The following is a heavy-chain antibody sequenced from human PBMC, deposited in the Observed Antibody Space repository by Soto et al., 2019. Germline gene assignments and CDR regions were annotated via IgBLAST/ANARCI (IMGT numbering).Heavy chain of an antibody. J-gene: IGHJ4*02. CDR3: ARGSGYSYGYHYFDY. CDR2: IYYSGST. CDR1: GGSVSSGSYY. V-gene: IGHV4-61*01. Sequence: SETLSLTCTVSGGSVSSGSYYWSWIRQPPGKGLEWIGYIYYSGSTNYNPSLKSRVTISVDTSKNQFSLKLSSVTAADTAVYYCARGSGYSYGYHYFDYWGQGTLVTVSS. D-gene: IGHD5-18*01.